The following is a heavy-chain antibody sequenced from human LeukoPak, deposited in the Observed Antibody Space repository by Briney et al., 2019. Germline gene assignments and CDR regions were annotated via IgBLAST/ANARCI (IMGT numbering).Heavy chain of an antibody. CDR1: GFTFSSYA. J-gene: IGHJ4*02. D-gene: IGHD1-26*01. V-gene: IGHV3-23*01. CDR2: ISGSGGST. Sequence: GGSLRLSCAASGFTFSSYAMSWVRQAPGKGLEWVSAISGSGGSTYYADSVKGRFTISRDNSKNTPYLQMNSLRAEDTAVYYCANIVGATDFDYWGQGTLVTVSS. CDR3: ANIVGATDFDY.